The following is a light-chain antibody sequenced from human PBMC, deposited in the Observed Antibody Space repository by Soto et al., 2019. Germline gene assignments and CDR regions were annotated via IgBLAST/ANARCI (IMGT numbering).Light chain of an antibody. J-gene: IGLJ2*01. CDR1: SSDIGASTY. V-gene: IGLV2-8*01. CDR3: SSYAGNNNLV. CDR2: EVT. Sequence: QSALSQHPSASGSPGQSVTISCTGTSSDIGASTYVSWYQQHPGRAPNLIVYEVTKRPSGVPDRFSGSKSGNTASLTVSGLQADDEADYYCSSYAGNNNLVFGGGTQLTVL.